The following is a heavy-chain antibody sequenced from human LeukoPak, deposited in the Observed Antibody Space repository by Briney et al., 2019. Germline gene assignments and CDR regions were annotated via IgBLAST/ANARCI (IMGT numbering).Heavy chain of an antibody. CDR2: IDPNSGGT. CDR3: ARDSRVSGDY. V-gene: IGHV1-2*06. CDR1: GYTFTGYY. Sequence: EASVKVSCTTSGYTFTGYYIHWVRQAPGQGLEWLGRIDPNSGGTSYAHNFQGRVTMTRDTSISTAYMDLSSLRSDDTAVYYCARDSRVSGDYSGQGTLVTV. D-gene: IGHD2-2*01. J-gene: IGHJ4*02.